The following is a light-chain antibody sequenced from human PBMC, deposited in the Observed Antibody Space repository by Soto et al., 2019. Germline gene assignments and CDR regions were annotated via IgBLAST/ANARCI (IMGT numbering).Light chain of an antibody. CDR1: TSNIGTNT. Sequence: QSVLTQPPSASGTPGQRVTISCSGSTSNIGTNTVNWYQQLPGAAPKLLISDDYDRSSRVPDRFSASKSGTSASLAISGLQSEDEAAYYCATWDDSLNGRVFGGGTKLTVL. V-gene: IGLV1-44*01. J-gene: IGLJ2*01. CDR3: ATWDDSLNGRV. CDR2: DDY.